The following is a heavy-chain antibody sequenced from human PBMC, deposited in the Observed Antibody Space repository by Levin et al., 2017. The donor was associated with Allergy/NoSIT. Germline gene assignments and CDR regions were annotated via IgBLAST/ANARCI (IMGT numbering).Heavy chain of an antibody. D-gene: IGHD6-13*01. V-gene: IGHV3-30*18. CDR2: ISYDGNDK. CDR3: AKDVVFGTSSWALDY. J-gene: IGHJ4*02. CDR1: GFSFRSFG. Sequence: GSLRLSCAASGFSFRSFGMHWVRQAPGKGLEWVAVISYDGNDKYYADSVKGRFTISRDNPKNTLYLQMNSLRTEDTAVYYCAKDVVFGTSSWALDYWGQGTLAMVSS.